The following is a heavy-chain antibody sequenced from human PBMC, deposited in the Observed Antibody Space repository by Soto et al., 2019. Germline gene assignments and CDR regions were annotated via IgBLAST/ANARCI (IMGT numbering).Heavy chain of an antibody. CDR2: IYYSGST. CDR1: CGSIISYY. J-gene: IGHJ4*02. D-gene: IGHD3-10*01. Sequence: TLSLTCTVSCGSIISYYWSWIRQPPGKGLEWIGYIYYSGSTNYNPSLKSRVTISVDTSKNQFSLKLSSVTAADTAVYYCARVSVRGVIIHFDYWGQGTLVTVSS. V-gene: IGHV4-59*01. CDR3: ARVSVRGVIIHFDY.